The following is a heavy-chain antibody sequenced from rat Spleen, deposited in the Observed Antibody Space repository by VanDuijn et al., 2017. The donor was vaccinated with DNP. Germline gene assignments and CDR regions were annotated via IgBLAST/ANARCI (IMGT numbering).Heavy chain of an antibody. J-gene: IGHJ2*01. V-gene: IGHV2S75*01. CDR1: GFSLTNYG. CDR3: ARPDLNYGGYGDY. D-gene: IGHD1-11*01. CDR2: LWGDGNT. Sequence: QVQLKESGPVLVQASETLSLTCTVSGFSLTNYGVIWVRQYPGQGLEWMRILWGDGNTDYNSALKSRLSISRDTSNSQVFVKMNNLQTEDTAMYFCARPDLNYGGYGDYWGQGVMVTVSS.